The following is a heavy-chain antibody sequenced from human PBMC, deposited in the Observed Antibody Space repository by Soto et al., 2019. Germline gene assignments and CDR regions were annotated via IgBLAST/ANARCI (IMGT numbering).Heavy chain of an antibody. Sequence: GGSLRLSCAASGFTFSSYGMHWVRQAPGKGLEWVAVISYDGSNKYYADSVKGRFTISRDNSKNTLYLQMNSLRAEDTAVYYCAKAAPYYDFWSGLNDAFDIWGQGTMVT. V-gene: IGHV3-30*18. CDR1: GFTFSSYG. D-gene: IGHD3-3*01. CDR2: ISYDGSNK. J-gene: IGHJ3*02. CDR3: AKAAPYYDFWSGLNDAFDI.